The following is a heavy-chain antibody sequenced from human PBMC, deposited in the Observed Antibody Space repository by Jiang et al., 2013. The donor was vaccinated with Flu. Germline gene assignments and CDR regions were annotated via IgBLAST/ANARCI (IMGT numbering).Heavy chain of an antibody. Sequence: FTISRDNAKNSLYLQMNSLRAEDTAVYYCARDSSWYPVLDYYYGMDVWGQGTTVTVSS. J-gene: IGHJ6*02. CDR3: ARDSSWYPVLDYYYGMDV. V-gene: IGHV3-11*06. D-gene: IGHD6-13*01.